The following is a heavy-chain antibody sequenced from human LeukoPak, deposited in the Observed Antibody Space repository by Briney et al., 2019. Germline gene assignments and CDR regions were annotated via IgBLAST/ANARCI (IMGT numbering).Heavy chain of an antibody. Sequence: SETLSLTCTVSGGSVSSYYWSWIRQSPGKGLEWIGYTCGSGSTNYNPSLKSRVTISVDTSKAHFSLELSSVTAADTAVYYCARHHCTNGVCYYGMDVWGQGTTVTVSS. CDR2: TCGSGST. CDR1: GGSVSSYY. J-gene: IGHJ6*02. V-gene: IGHV4-59*02. D-gene: IGHD2-8*01. CDR3: ARHHCTNGVCYYGMDV.